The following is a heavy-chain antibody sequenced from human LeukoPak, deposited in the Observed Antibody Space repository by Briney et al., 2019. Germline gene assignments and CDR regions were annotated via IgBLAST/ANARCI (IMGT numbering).Heavy chain of an antibody. CDR2: INPFGGST. D-gene: IGHD1-26*01. CDR3: ARAPRSRAVGDTTGWFDP. Sequence: ASVKDSCKASLYMLTNYYMQWVRPAPGQGLAWMGLINPFGGSTNYAQKLQGRVTMPRDTSTSTVYMELSSLRSEDGAGYCGARAPRSRAVGDTTGWFDPWGQGTLVTVSS. J-gene: IGHJ5*02. CDR1: LYMLTNYY. V-gene: IGHV1-46*01.